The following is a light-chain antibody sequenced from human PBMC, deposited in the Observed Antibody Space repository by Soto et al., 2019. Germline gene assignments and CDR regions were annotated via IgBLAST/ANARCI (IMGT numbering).Light chain of an antibody. CDR1: PSVSSY. CDR2: AAS. V-gene: IGKV3-20*01. Sequence: EIVLTQSPGTLSLSPGERATLSCRASPSVSSYLAWYQQKPGQAPRLLIYAASSRATGIPDRFSGSGSGTDFTLTISRLEPEDFAVYYCQQYGTSPDTFGQGTKLEIK. J-gene: IGKJ2*01. CDR3: QQYGTSPDT.